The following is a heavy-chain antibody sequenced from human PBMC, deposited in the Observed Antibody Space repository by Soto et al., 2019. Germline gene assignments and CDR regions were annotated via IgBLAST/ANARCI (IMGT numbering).Heavy chain of an antibody. Sequence: GGSLRLSCAASGFTFSSYAFSWVRQAPGKGLEWVSSVSPSGTSYYADSVKGRFNISRDNSKDTLYLQMNSLKAEDSALYYCARSGSYSWLPYWGQGTLVTVSS. D-gene: IGHD1-26*01. CDR1: GFTFSSYA. V-gene: IGHV3-23*01. CDR3: ARSGSYSWLPY. J-gene: IGHJ4*02. CDR2: VSPSGTS.